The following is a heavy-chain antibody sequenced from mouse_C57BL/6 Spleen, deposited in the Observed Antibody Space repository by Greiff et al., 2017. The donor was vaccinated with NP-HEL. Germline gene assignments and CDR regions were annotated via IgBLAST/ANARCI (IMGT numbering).Heavy chain of an antibody. CDR2: IYPGDGDT. CDR1: GYAFSSSW. Sequence: QVQLKESGPELVKPGASVKISCKASGYAFSSSWMNWVKQRPGKGLEWIGRIYPGDGDTNYNGKFKGKATLTADKSSSTAYMQLSSLTSEDSAVYVCARHYYGSNEGWFAYWGQGTLVTVSA. CDR3: ARHYYGSNEGWFAY. V-gene: IGHV1-82*01. J-gene: IGHJ3*01. D-gene: IGHD1-1*01.